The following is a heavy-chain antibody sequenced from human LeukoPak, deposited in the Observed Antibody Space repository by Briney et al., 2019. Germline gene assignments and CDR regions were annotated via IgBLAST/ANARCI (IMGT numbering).Heavy chain of an antibody. CDR2: IYYRGST. CDR1: GGSISSGDYY. J-gene: IGHJ3*02. V-gene: IGHV4-30-4*01. CDR3: ARVRLRFGELYAFDI. Sequence: SETLSLTCTVSGGSISSGDYYWSWIRQPPGKGLEWIGYIYYRGSTYYNPSLKSRVTISVDTSKNQFSLKLSSVTAADTAVYYCARVRLRFGELYAFDIWGQGTMVTVSS. D-gene: IGHD3-10*01.